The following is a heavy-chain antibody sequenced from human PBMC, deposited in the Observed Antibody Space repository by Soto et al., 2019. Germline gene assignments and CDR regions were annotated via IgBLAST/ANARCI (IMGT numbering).Heavy chain of an antibody. CDR1: RFTFSSYS. CDR2: ISSSSSTI. Sequence: EVQLVESGGGLVQPGGSLRLSCAASRFTFSSYSMNWVRQAPGKGLEWVSYISSSSSTIYYADSVKGRFTISRDNAKNSLYLQMNSLRAEDTAVYYCARATPYYFDYWGQGTLVTVSS. J-gene: IGHJ4*02. D-gene: IGHD2-15*01. V-gene: IGHV3-48*01. CDR3: ARATPYYFDY.